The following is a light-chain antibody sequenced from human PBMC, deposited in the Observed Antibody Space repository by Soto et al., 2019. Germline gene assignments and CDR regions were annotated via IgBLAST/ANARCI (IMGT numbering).Light chain of an antibody. CDR3: HQYYDWPLT. CDR1: QNIASS. V-gene: IGKV3-15*01. CDR2: GAS. Sequence: EIVMTQSPATLSVSPGERVTLSCRASQNIASSLDWYQQIPGQPPRLLFYGASTRAPAVPARFSGSGSGTEFTLTISSLQSEDFAVYYCHQYYDWPLTFGGGTRVEMK. J-gene: IGKJ4*01.